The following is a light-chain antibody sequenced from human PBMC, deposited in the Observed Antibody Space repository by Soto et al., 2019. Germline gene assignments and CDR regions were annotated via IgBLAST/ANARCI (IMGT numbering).Light chain of an antibody. CDR1: QRISTF. CDR2: AAS. J-gene: IGKJ5*01. Sequence: DIQMTQSPSSLSASVGDRVSITCRASQRISTFLSWYQQKPGKAPKLLIYAASSLQSGVPPRFSGSGSGTTFTLTISSVQPEDFATYYCQQSYTTLPITFGQGTRLE. V-gene: IGKV1-39*01. CDR3: QQSYTTLPIT.